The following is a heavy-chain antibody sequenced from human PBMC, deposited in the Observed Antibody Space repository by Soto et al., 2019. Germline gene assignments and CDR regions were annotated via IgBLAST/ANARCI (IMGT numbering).Heavy chain of an antibody. J-gene: IGHJ6*02. CDR3: AREEQLASQYYYGMDV. V-gene: IGHV1-18*01. Sequence: ASVKVSCKASGYTFTSYGISWVRQAPGQGLEWMGWISAYNGNTNYAQKLQGRVTMTTDTSTSTAYMELSSLRSEDTAVYYCAREEQLASQYYYGMDVWGQGTTVTV. CDR2: ISAYNGNT. CDR1: GYTFTSYG. D-gene: IGHD6-6*01.